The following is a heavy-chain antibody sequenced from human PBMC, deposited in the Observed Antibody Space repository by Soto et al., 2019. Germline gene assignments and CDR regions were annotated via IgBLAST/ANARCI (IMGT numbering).Heavy chain of an antibody. J-gene: IGHJ4*02. CDR3: ARMGYCSGGSCYTDFDY. V-gene: IGHV3-64D*08. D-gene: IGHD2-15*01. Sequence: GGSLRLSCSASGFTFSSYAMHWVRQAPGKGLEYVSAISSNGGSTYYADSVKGRFTISRDNSKNTLYLQMSSLRAEDTAVYYCARMGYCSGGSCYTDFDYWGQETLVTVSS. CDR1: GFTFSSYA. CDR2: ISSNGGST.